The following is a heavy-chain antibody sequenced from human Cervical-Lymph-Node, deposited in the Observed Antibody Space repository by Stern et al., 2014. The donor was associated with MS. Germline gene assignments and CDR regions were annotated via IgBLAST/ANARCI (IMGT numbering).Heavy chain of an antibody. Sequence: QVQLQESGPGLVKPSQTLSLTCTVSGGSISSGGYYWSWIRQHPGKGLEWIGYIYYSGRTYYNPSLKSRVTISVDTSKNQFSLKLSSVTAADTAVYYCALWAAMRRSLYGMDVWGQGTTVTVSS. D-gene: IGHD2-2*01. CDR1: GGSISSGGYY. CDR2: IYYSGRT. J-gene: IGHJ6*02. CDR3: ALWAAMRRSLYGMDV. V-gene: IGHV4-31*03.